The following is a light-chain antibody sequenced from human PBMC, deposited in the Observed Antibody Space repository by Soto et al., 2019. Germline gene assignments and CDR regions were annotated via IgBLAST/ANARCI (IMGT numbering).Light chain of an antibody. Sequence: QSVLTQPHSASATPGQRVTIACSGSSSNIGTSSVHWFQQLPGTAPKLLISTTNQRPSGVPERFSGSKSGTSASLAISGLQYEDEVYYYCAASDDSLNGPVFGTGPKFTVL. CDR1: SSNIGTSS. CDR3: AASDDSLNGPV. J-gene: IGLJ1*01. V-gene: IGLV1-44*01. CDR2: TTN.